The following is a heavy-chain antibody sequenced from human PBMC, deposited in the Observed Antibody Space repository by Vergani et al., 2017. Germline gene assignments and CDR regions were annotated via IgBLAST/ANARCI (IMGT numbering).Heavy chain of an antibody. CDR2: SIPIFGTA. V-gene: IGHV1-69*01. Sequence: QVQLVQSGAEVKKPGSSVKVSCKASGGTFSSYAISWVRQAPGQGLEWMGGSIPIFGTANYAQKFQGRVTITADESTGTAYMELSSLRSEETAVYYCARDRNYYDSSGYYYDYWGQGTLVTVSS. CDR1: GGTFSSYA. D-gene: IGHD3-22*01. CDR3: ARDRNYYDSSGYYYDY. J-gene: IGHJ4*02.